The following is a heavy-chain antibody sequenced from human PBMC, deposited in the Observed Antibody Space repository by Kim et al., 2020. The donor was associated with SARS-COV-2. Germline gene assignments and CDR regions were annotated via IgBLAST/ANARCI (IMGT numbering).Heavy chain of an antibody. CDR2: IIPIFGTA. CDR3: ARGGAGYSSSWDY. Sequence: SVKVSCKASGGTFSTYAISWVRQAPGQGLEWMGGIIPIFGTANYAQKFQGRVTITADESTSTAYMELSSLRSEDTAVYYCARGGAGYSSSWDYWGQGTLVTVSS. CDR1: GGTFSTYA. J-gene: IGHJ4*02. V-gene: IGHV1-69*13. D-gene: IGHD6-13*01.